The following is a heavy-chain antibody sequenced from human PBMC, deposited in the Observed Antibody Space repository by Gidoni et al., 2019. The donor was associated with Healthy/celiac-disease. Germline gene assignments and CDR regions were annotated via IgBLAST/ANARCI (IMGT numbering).Heavy chain of an antibody. CDR1: GYTFTSYV. D-gene: IGHD1-26*01. CDR3: ATENTGSYGF. V-gene: IGHV1-3*01. Sequence: QVHLVQAGAEVKKTGSSVNVSCRASGYTFTSYVMHWVRQATGQRLEWMGYITAGNGYTRNSQKFQGRVTITRDTYASTAYIELSSLRSEDKDVFYCATENTGSYGFWGQGTLVTVSS. J-gene: IGHJ4*02. CDR2: ITAGNGYT.